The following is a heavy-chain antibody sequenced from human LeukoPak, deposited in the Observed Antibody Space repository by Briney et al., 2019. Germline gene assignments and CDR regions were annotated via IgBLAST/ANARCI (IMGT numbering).Heavy chain of an antibody. CDR3: ARRGYYYDSSGYLEIDY. J-gene: IGHJ4*02. CDR1: GYTFTSYG. D-gene: IGHD3-22*01. CDR2: ISAYNGNT. Sequence: ASVKVSCKASGYTFTSYGISWVRQAPGQGLEWMGWISAYNGNTNYAQKLQGRVTMTTDTSTSTAYMELRSLRSDDTAVYYCARRGYYYDSSGYLEIDYWGQGTLVTVSS. V-gene: IGHV1-18*01.